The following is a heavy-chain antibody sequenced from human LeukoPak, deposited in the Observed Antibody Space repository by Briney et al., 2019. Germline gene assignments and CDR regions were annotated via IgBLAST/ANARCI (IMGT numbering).Heavy chain of an antibody. V-gene: IGHV3-7*01. CDR2: IRFDGSEI. CDR3: ATRNNFEY. Sequence: GGSLRLSCTVSGFTSYSGHWMNWVRQAPGKGLEWVANIRFDGSEIGYGDSVEGRFIISRDNSKNSLYLQMNSLRAEDTAVYYCATRNNFEYWGQGTLVTVSS. CDR1: GFTSYSGHW. J-gene: IGHJ4*02.